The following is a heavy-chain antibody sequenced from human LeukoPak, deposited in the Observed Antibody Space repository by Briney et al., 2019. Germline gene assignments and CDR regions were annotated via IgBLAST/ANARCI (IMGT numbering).Heavy chain of an antibody. CDR1: GGSVSSSSYY. D-gene: IGHD3-10*01. Sequence: KTSETLSLTCTVSGGSVSSSSYYWGWIRQPPGKGLEWIGSIYYSGSTYYNPSLKSRVTISVDTSKNQFSLKLSSVTAADTAVYYCARHGSGSYSDGFDYWGQGTLVTVSS. J-gene: IGHJ4*02. CDR2: IYYSGST. CDR3: ARHGSGSYSDGFDY. V-gene: IGHV4-39*01.